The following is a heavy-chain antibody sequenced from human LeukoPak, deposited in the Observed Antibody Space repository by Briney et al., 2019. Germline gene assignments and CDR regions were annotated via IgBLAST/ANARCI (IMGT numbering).Heavy chain of an antibody. V-gene: IGHV4-39*07. J-gene: IGHJ3*02. CDR1: GGSISTITYY. D-gene: IGHD3-9*01. CDR3: ATRPTYYDILTGYYKEDAFDI. Sequence: SETLSLTCTASGGSISTITYYWGWIRQPPGQGLEWVGHMYYRGNTFYNPSLKSRVTISVDTSKNQFSLKLSSVTAADTAVYYCATRPTYYDILTGYYKEDAFDIWGQGTMVTVSS. CDR2: MYYRGNT.